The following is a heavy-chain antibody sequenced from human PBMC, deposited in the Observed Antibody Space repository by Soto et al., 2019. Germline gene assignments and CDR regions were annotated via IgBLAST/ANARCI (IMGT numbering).Heavy chain of an antibody. CDR2: ISWDGADT. D-gene: IGHD1-26*01. CDR3: AKFGWGGSYSEPHASDI. J-gene: IGHJ3*02. V-gene: IGHV3-43*01. CDR1: GFHFDDYS. Sequence: VQLVESGGGVVQPGGSLRLSCAASGFHFDDYSMNWDRQVPGKGLEWVSLISWDGADTYYADSVKGRFTVSRDNSKNSLYLQMNSLTTEETALYSSAKFGWGGSYSEPHASDIWGQGTMVTVS.